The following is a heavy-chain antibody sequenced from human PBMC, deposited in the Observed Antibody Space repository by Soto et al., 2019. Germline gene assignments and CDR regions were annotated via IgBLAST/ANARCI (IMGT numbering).Heavy chain of an antibody. J-gene: IGHJ4*02. Sequence: GGSLRLSCAASGFTFSNAWMNWVRQAPGKGLEWVGRIKSKTDGGTTDYAAPVKGRFTISRDDSKNKLYLQMNSLKTEDTAVYYCTTESIAVAGIDYWGQGTLVTVSS. CDR3: TTESIAVAGIDY. D-gene: IGHD6-19*01. V-gene: IGHV3-15*07. CDR1: GFTFSNAW. CDR2: IKSKTDGGTT.